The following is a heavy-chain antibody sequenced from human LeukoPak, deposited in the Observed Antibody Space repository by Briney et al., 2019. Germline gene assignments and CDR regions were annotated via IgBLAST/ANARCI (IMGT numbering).Heavy chain of an antibody. Sequence: GGSLRLSCAASGFTFSNAWMTWVRQAPGKGLEWVGLIKRKTDGGTIDYAAPVKGRFTISRDDSKNTLYLQMNSLKTEDTAVYYCARVTMVRGDAYYFDYWGQGTLVTVSS. V-gene: IGHV3-15*01. J-gene: IGHJ4*02. CDR3: ARVTMVRGDAYYFDY. CDR1: GFTFSNAW. D-gene: IGHD3-10*01. CDR2: IKRKTDGGTI.